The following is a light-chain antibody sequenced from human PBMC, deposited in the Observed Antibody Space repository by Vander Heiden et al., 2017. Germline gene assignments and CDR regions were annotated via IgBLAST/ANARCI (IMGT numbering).Light chain of an antibody. CDR2: LGS. CDR3: MQALQTHT. Sequence: DVLRTQSPLSLPVTPGEPASISCRSSQSLLHSNGYNYLDWYLQKPGQSPQLLIYLGSNRASGVPDRFSGSGSGTDFTLKISRVEAEDVGVYYCMQALQTHTFGQGTRLEIK. V-gene: IGKV2-28*01. J-gene: IGKJ5*01. CDR1: QSLLHSNGYNY.